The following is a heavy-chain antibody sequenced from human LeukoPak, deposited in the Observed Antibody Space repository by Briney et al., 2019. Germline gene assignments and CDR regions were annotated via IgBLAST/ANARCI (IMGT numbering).Heavy chain of an antibody. Sequence: GGSLRLSCAASGFTFSSYEMNWVRQAPGKGLEWVSYISSSGSTIYYADSVKGRFTISRDNAKNSLYLQMNSLRAEDTAVYYCATGNYNKPFDYWGQGTLVTVSS. CDR2: ISSSGSTI. CDR1: GFTFSSYE. CDR3: ATGNYNKPFDY. V-gene: IGHV3-48*03. D-gene: IGHD1-7*01. J-gene: IGHJ4*02.